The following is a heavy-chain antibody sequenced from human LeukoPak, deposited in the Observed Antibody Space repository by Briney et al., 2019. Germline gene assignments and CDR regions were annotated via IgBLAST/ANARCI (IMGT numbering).Heavy chain of an antibody. CDR1: GGSISSSSYY. CDR3: AREGGSSGGYYFYYYYMDV. CDR2: IYYSGST. V-gene: IGHV4-39*07. Sequence: SETLSLTCTVSGGSISSSSYYWGWIRQPPGKGLEWIGSIYYSGSTYYNPSLKSRVTISVDTSKNQFSLKLSSVTAADTAVYYCAREGGSSGGYYFYYYYMDVWGKGTTVTVSS. D-gene: IGHD6-19*01. J-gene: IGHJ6*03.